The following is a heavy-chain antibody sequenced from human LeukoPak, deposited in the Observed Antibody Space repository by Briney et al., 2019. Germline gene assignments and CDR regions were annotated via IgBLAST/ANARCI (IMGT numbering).Heavy chain of an antibody. V-gene: IGHV3-33*01. D-gene: IGHD2-15*01. CDR3: ARGNPPDIVVVVAARDYYYMDV. J-gene: IGHJ6*03. Sequence: GGSLRLSCAASGFTFSSYGMHWVRQAPGKGLEWVAVIWYDGSNKYYADSVKGRLTISRDNSKNTLYLQMNSLRAEDTAVYYCARGNPPDIVVVVAARDYYYMDVWGKGTTVTVSS. CDR2: IWYDGSNK. CDR1: GFTFSSYG.